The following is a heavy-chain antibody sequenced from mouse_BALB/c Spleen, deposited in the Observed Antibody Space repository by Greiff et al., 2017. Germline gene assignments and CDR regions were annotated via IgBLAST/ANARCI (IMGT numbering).Heavy chain of an antibody. CDR1: GFSLTSYG. D-gene: IGHD1-1*01. V-gene: IGHV2-2*02. CDR2: IWSGGST. J-gene: IGHJ4*01. CDR3: ALITTVVAEDAMDY. Sequence: QVQLQQSGPGLVQPSQSLSITCTVSGFSLTSYGVHWVRQSPGKGLEWLGVIWSGGSTDYNAAFISRLSISKDNSKSQVFFKMNSLQANDTAIYYCALITTVVAEDAMDYWGQGTSVTVSS.